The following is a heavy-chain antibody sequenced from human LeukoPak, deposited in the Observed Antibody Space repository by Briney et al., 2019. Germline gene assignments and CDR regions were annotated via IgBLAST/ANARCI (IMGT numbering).Heavy chain of an antibody. Sequence: QSGGSLRLSCAASGFTFSSSAMSWVRQAPGKGLEWVSAISNNGGYTYYADSVQGRFTISRDNSKSTLCLQMNSLRAEDTAVYYCVQRRDAFDIWGQGTMVTVSS. J-gene: IGHJ3*02. CDR3: VQRRDAFDI. V-gene: IGHV3-23*01. CDR2: ISNNGGYT. CDR1: GFTFSSSA.